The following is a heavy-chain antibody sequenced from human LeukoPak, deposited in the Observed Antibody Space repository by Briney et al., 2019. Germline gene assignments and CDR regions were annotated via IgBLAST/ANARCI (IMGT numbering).Heavy chain of an antibody. V-gene: IGHV4-4*07. Sequence: SETLSLTCTVSGCSISSYYWSWIRQPAGKGLEWIGRIYTSGSTNYNASLKSRVSMSVDTSKNQFSLKLSSVTAADTAVFYCARENSGSYREFDYWGQGTLVTVSS. D-gene: IGHD1-26*01. CDR1: GCSISSYY. CDR2: IYTSGST. CDR3: ARENSGSYREFDY. J-gene: IGHJ4*02.